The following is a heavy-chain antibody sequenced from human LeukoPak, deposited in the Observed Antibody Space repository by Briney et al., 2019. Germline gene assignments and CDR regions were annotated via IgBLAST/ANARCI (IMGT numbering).Heavy chain of an antibody. D-gene: IGHD3-22*01. CDR1: GFTFSNAW. CDR3: TIVLRPFRGSGYRNWFDP. Sequence: GGSLRLSCAASGFTFSNAWMAWVRQVPGKGLEWLGRIKSKTDGETADYAAPVRGRFFISRDDRKDTLYVEINSLKTEDTGIYYCTIVLRPFRGSGYRNWFDPWGRGTLVTVSS. J-gene: IGHJ5*02. CDR2: IKSKTDGETA. V-gene: IGHV3-15*01.